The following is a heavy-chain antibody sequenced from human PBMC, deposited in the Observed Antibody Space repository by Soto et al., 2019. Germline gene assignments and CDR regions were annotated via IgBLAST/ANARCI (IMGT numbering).Heavy chain of an antibody. CDR3: ARRKERSGPHYFDY. J-gene: IGHJ4*02. CDR1: GYTFTADD. Sequence: QVQLVQSGAEVKEPGASVKVSCKASGYTFTADDIYWMRQATGQGRECMGWMNPYSGNTGYAQKFQDRVTVTRNTSISTVYMELSGLRPDDTAVYYCARRKERSGPHYFDYWGQGSQVTVSS. D-gene: IGHD6-25*01. V-gene: IGHV1-8*01. CDR2: MNPYSGNT.